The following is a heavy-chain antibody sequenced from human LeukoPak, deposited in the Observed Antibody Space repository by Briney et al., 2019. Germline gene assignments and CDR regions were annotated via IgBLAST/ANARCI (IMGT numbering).Heavy chain of an antibody. CDR2: INHSGST. Sequence: SETLSLTCAVYGGSFSGYYWSWIRQPPGKGLEWIGEINHSGSTNYNPSLKSRVTISVDTSKNQFSLKLSSVTAADTAVYYCAGRNMVRGVSYWGQGTLVTVSS. CDR3: AGRNMVRGVSY. J-gene: IGHJ4*02. V-gene: IGHV4-34*01. D-gene: IGHD3-10*01. CDR1: GGSFSGYY.